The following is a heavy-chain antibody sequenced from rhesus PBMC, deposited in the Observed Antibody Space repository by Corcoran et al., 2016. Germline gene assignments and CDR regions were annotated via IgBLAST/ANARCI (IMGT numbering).Heavy chain of an antibody. J-gene: IGHJ4*01. Sequence: EVQLVESGGGLGQPGGALRLPCAAYGFTVSKYYMHWVRQAKGKGLEWVGLIKNKANSYTTEYAAAVKGRFTISRDDSKNTLYLQMSSLKTEDTALYYCTKFGYTLDYWGQGVLVTVSS. CDR2: IKNKANSYTT. CDR1: GFTVSKYY. V-gene: IGHV3-13*01. CDR3: TKFGYTLDY. D-gene: IGHD5-24*01.